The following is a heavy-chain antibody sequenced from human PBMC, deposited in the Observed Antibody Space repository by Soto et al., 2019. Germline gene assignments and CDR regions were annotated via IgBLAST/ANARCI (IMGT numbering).Heavy chain of an antibody. CDR1: GFPFNNAW. CDR3: TTDSRTTLPEIRFDY. CDR2: VKSKADGGSG. Sequence: PGGSLRLSCAASGFPFNNAWINWVCQVPGKGLEWVGRVKSKADGGSGDYAAPVKGRFVVSRDDSKDIVYLQMNSLKIEDTGVYYCTTDSRTTLPEIRFDYWGHGTQVTVSS. D-gene: IGHD1-26*01. J-gene: IGHJ4*01. V-gene: IGHV3-15*07.